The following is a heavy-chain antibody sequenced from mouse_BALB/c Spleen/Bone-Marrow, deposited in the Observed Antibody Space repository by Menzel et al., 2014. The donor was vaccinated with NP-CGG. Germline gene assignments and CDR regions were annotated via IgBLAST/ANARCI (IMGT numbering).Heavy chain of an antibody. D-gene: IGHD2-1*01. CDR2: VNPYNGGT. J-gene: IGHJ2*01. CDR1: GYTFTDYY. V-gene: IGHV1-19*01. CDR3: ARGIYYGNYFDY. Sequence: EVQLQQSGPELVKPGASVKMSCKASGYTFTDYYMDWVKQSHGESFEWIGRVNPYNGGTSYNLKFKGKATLTVDKSSSTAYMELNSLTSEDSAVYYCARGIYYGNYFDYWGQGTTLTVSS.